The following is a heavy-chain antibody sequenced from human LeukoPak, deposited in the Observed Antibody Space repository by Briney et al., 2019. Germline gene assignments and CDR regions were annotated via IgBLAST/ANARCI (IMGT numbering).Heavy chain of an antibody. V-gene: IGHV4-34*01. CDR3: ARGRRYCSSTSCYTGSRWFAP. Sequence: SETLSLTCAVYGGSFSGYYWSWIRQPPGKGLEWIGEINHSGSTNYNPSLKSRVTISVDTSKKQFSLKLSSVPAADTAVYYCARGRRYCSSTSCYTGSRWFAPWGQGPLVTVAS. J-gene: IGHJ5*02. CDR2: INHSGST. CDR1: GGSFSGYY. D-gene: IGHD2-2*02.